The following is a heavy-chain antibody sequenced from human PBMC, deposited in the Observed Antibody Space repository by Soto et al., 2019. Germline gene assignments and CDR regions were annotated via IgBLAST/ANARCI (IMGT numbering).Heavy chain of an antibody. CDR3: AKNRGIVLVPTANPPYYYGLDV. J-gene: IGHJ6*02. D-gene: IGHD2-2*01. Sequence: GGSLRLSCAASGFTFSSYAMHWVCQAPGKGLEWVAVISFDGSNKYYADSVKGRFTISRDNSKKTLYLQMNSLRAEDTAVYYCAKNRGIVLVPTANPPYYYGLDVWGQGTTVTVSS. V-gene: IGHV3-30-3*01. CDR2: ISFDGSNK. CDR1: GFTFSSYA.